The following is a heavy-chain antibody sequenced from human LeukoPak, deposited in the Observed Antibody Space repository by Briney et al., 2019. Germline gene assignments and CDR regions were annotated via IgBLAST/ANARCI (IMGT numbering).Heavy chain of an antibody. CDR3: ARAKYYDSIGYPLTFDY. D-gene: IGHD3-22*01. J-gene: IGHJ4*02. CDR1: GYTFTSYY. CDR2: INPSGGST. V-gene: IGHV1-46*01. Sequence: ASVKVSCKASGYTFTSYYMHWVRQAPGQGLEWMGIINPSGGSTGYAQKFQGRINMTRDRSTGTVYMELSSLTSDDTAVYYCARAKYYDSIGYPLTFDYWGQGTLVTVSS.